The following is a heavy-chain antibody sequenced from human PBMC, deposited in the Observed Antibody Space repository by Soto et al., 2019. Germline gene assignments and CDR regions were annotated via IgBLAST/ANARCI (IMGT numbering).Heavy chain of an antibody. Sequence: PGGSLRLSCAASGVTFSSYGMHWVRQAPGKGLEWVAVISYDGTNKYYADSVKGRFTISRDDSKNTLYLQMNSLRPEDTAVYYCAKEKDTRGYSFVVDYWGQGTLVTGSS. CDR1: GVTFSSYG. D-gene: IGHD5-18*01. CDR2: ISYDGTNK. V-gene: IGHV3-30*18. J-gene: IGHJ4*02. CDR3: AKEKDTRGYSFVVDY.